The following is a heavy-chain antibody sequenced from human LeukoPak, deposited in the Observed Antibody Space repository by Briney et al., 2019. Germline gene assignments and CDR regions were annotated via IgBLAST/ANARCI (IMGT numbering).Heavy chain of an antibody. Sequence: GGSLRLSCAASGFTFDDYAMHWVRQAPGKGLEWVSGLDWNAGSIGYADSVKGRFTISRDNAKKSLYLQMNSLRAEDTALYYCAKDIGSGSYLGYYYGIDVWGQGTTVTVSS. CDR3: AKDIGSGSYLGYYYGIDV. D-gene: IGHD3-10*01. V-gene: IGHV3-9*01. CDR1: GFTFDDYA. J-gene: IGHJ6*02. CDR2: LDWNAGSI.